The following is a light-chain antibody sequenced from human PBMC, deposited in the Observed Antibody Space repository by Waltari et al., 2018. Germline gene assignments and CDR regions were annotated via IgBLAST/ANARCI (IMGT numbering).Light chain of an antibody. CDR1: SSNIGSTA. CDR2: SNS. V-gene: IGLV1-44*01. Sequence: QSLLTQPPSASGTPGQRVTISCSGSSSNIGSTAVHWYQQVPGTAPKLLIYSNSQRPSGVPVRFSASKSGTSASLAISGLQSGDEADYYCAAWDDRLNAQLFGGGTKLSVL. J-gene: IGLJ2*01. CDR3: AAWDDRLNAQL.